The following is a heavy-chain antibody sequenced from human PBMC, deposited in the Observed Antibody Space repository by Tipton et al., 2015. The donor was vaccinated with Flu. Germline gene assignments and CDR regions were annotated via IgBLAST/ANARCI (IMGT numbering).Heavy chain of an antibody. Sequence: TLSLTCAVSGDSISSGNWWSWVRQPPGKGLEWIGEIHHSGKANYKPSLKSRVTISVDKSMNQFSLRLSSVTAADTAVYYCARDIGSHPGYWGQGTRVTVSS. CDR3: ARDIGSHPGY. D-gene: IGHD1-26*01. CDR1: GDSISSGNW. J-gene: IGHJ4*02. CDR2: IHHSGKA. V-gene: IGHV4-4*02.